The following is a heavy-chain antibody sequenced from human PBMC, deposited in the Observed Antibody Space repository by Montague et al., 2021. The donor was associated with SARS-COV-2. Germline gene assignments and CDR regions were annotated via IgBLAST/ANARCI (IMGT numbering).Heavy chain of an antibody. Sequence: SETLSLTCAVSGGSISSSNRWSWVRQPPGKGLEWIGEIYHSGNTNHNPSLKSRVTISVDKSKNQFSLKLSSVTAADTAAYYCARARMLSWGFDYWGQGTLVTVSS. J-gene: IGHJ4*02. CDR3: ARARMLSWGFDY. CDR1: GGSISSSNR. CDR2: IYHSGNT. D-gene: IGHD2-8*01. V-gene: IGHV4-4*02.